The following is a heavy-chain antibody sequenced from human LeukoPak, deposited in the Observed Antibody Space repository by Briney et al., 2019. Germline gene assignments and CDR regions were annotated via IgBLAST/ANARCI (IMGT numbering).Heavy chain of an antibody. D-gene: IGHD3/OR15-3a*01. Sequence: PGGSLRPSCAASGFTFSSYAMSWVRQAPGKGLEWVSAISGSGGTTYYADSVKGHFTVSRDNSKNTLYLQMNSLRAEDTAVYYCAKDPHNFWTGYFDYWGQGTLVTVSS. V-gene: IGHV3-23*01. J-gene: IGHJ4*02. CDR1: GFTFSSYA. CDR2: ISGSGGTT. CDR3: AKDPHNFWTGYFDY.